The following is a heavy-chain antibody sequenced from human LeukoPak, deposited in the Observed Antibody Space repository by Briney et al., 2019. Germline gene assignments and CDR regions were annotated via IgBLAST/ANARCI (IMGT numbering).Heavy chain of an antibody. D-gene: IGHD3-10*01. V-gene: IGHV3-23*01. CDR3: AKEGSALWFGELSYYFDY. Sequence: GGSLRLSCASSGFPFSSYGMNWVRQAPGKGLEWVSGISGSGGSTYYADSVKGRFTISRDNFKNTLYLQLSSLRAEDTAVYYCAKEGSALWFGELSYYFDYWGQGTLVTVSS. CDR1: GFPFSSYG. J-gene: IGHJ4*02. CDR2: ISGSGGST.